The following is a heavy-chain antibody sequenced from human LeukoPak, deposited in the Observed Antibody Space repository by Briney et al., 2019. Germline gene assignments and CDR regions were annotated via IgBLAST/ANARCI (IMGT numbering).Heavy chain of an antibody. V-gene: IGHV3-21*01. D-gene: IGHD5-24*01. Sequence: PGGSLRLSCAASGFTSSSYSMNWVRQAPGKGLEWVSSISSSSSYIYYADSVKGRFTISRDNAKNSLYLQMNSLRAEDTAVYYCARDRRDGYKTGFDYWGQGTLVTVSS. CDR1: GFTSSSYS. CDR2: ISSSSSYI. J-gene: IGHJ4*02. CDR3: ARDRRDGYKTGFDY.